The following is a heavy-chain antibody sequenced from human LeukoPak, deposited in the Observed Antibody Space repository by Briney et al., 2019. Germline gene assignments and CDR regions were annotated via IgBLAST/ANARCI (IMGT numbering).Heavy chain of an antibody. J-gene: IGHJ3*01. D-gene: IGHD7-27*01. V-gene: IGHV1-18*01. Sequence: RASVKVSCKASGYTFTSYGISWVRQAPGQGLEWMGWISGYNTYTTYAQKFQDRVTMTKDTSTNTAYMEMRSLRSDDTAIYYCARVRLVWGMETFDLWGQGTMVTVSS. CDR2: ISGYNTYT. CDR3: ARVRLVWGMETFDL. CDR1: GYTFTSYG.